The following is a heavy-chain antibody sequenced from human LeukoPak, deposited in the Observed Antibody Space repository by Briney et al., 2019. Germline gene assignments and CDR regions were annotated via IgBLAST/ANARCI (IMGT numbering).Heavy chain of an antibody. Sequence: GRSLRLSCAASGFTFSSYGMHWVRQAPGKGLEWVAVISYDGSNKYYADSMKGRFTISRDNSKNTLYLQMNSLRAEDTAVYYCAKDQWGFGELLPDYWGQGTLVTVSS. CDR1: GFTFSSYG. V-gene: IGHV3-30*18. CDR3: AKDQWGFGELLPDY. J-gene: IGHJ4*02. CDR2: ISYDGSNK. D-gene: IGHD3-10*01.